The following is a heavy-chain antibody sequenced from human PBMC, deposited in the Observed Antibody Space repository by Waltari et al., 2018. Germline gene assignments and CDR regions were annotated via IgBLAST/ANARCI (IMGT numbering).Heavy chain of an antibody. J-gene: IGHJ6*02. CDR3: ARIAGRRTYYYYGMDV. CDR1: GGSFSGYY. D-gene: IGHD1-1*01. V-gene: IGHV4-34*01. Sequence: QVQLQQWGAGLLKPSETLSLTCAVYGGSFSGYYWSWLRQPPGKGLEWIGEINHSGSTNDNPSLKSRVTRAVDTSKNQFSLKLSSVTAADTAVYYCARIAGRRTYYYYGMDVWGQGTTVTVSS. CDR2: INHSGST.